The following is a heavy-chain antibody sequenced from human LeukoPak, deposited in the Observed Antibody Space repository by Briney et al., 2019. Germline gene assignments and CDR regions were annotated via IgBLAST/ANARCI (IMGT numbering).Heavy chain of an antibody. D-gene: IGHD2-2*01. CDR2: ISSSSSYI. Sequence: GGSLRLSCAASGFTFSSYSMNWVRQAPGKGLEWVSSISSSSSYIYYADSVKGRFTISRDNAKNSLYLQMNSLRAEDTAVYYCARDKAGYDSPFDYWGQGIPVTVSS. CDR3: ARDKAGYDSPFDY. V-gene: IGHV3-21*01. CDR1: GFTFSSYS. J-gene: IGHJ4*02.